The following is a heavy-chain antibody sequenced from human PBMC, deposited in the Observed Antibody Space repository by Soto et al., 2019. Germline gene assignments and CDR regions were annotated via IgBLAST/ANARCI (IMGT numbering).Heavy chain of an antibody. CDR3: ATNCGYDFYYFDS. Sequence: PSETLSLTCAVSGGSIKTGGYYWTWIRQLPGKGLEWIGYIYYSGTTWYNPSLKSRVFMSVDMSKNQFSLNLTSVTAADTAVYYCATNCGYDFYYFDSWGQGTLVTVSS. CDR2: IYYSGTT. CDR1: GGSIKTGGYY. D-gene: IGHD5-12*01. V-gene: IGHV4-31*11. J-gene: IGHJ4*02.